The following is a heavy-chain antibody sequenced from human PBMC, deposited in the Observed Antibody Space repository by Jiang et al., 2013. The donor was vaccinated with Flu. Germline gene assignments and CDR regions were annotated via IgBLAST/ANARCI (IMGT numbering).Heavy chain of an antibody. D-gene: IGHD1/OR15-1a*01. CDR1: GFTFSSYS. Sequence: QLVESGGGVVQAGKSLRLSCTASGFTFSSYSMHWVRQAPGKGPEWVAVIWYDGSNENYGDSVKGRFTISRDNSQNTLYLQMNGLTVDGTGVYYCAGEVGGTRDIGWGQGTLVTVSS. CDR3: AGEVGGTRDIG. J-gene: IGHJ4*02. V-gene: IGHV3-33*01. CDR2: IWYDGSNE.